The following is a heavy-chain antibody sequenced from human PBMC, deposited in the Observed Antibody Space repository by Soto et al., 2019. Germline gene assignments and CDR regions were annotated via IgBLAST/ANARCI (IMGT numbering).Heavy chain of an antibody. CDR1: CGSINTFY. CDR3: AREGSYSAYNFAHGIQLWSFDF. Sequence: ETLSLTCTCSCGSINTFYWSWVRQPAGKVLEWIGRIFSSGSTSFNPSLESRVAMSVDTSKNHFSLNLSSVTAADMAVYYCAREGSYSAYNFAHGIQLWSFDFWGQGALVTVSS. J-gene: IGHJ4*02. V-gene: IGHV4-4*07. CDR2: IFSSGST. D-gene: IGHD5-12*01.